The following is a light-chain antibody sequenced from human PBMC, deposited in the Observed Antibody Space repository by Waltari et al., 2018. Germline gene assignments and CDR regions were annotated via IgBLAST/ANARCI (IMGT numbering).Light chain of an antibody. CDR2: KVS. CDR1: ESLVYSDGNTY. CDR3: MQNTHWPLT. Sequence: DVVMTQSPLSLPVTLGQSASFSCRSSESLVYSDGNTYLTWFQQRPGQSPRRLIYKVSQRDSGVPDRFRGSGSGTHVTLNITRVEAEDVAIYHCMQNTHWPLTCGGGTKVEIK. V-gene: IGKV2-30*01. J-gene: IGKJ4*01.